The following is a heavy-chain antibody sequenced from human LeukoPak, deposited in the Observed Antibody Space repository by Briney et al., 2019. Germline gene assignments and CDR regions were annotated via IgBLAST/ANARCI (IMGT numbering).Heavy chain of an antibody. V-gene: IGHV4-59*01. CDR3: ARDLYPEYYYYMDV. CDR1: GGSTRRYY. Sequence: SETLSLTCTVSGGSTRRYYWSWVREPPGKGLEWIGYYYYSGTTNYNPPLKSRLTISVDTSKNQFSLMLSSVTAADTAVYYCARDLYPEYYYYMDVWGKGTTVTVSS. CDR2: YYYSGTT. D-gene: IGHD3-16*01. J-gene: IGHJ6*03.